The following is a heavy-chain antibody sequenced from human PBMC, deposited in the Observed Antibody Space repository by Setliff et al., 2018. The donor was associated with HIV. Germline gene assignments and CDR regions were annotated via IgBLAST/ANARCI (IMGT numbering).Heavy chain of an antibody. V-gene: IGHV4-59*01. D-gene: IGHD1-26*01. CDR3: ARVQWDLLYVPDAFDI. J-gene: IGHJ3*02. Sequence: PSETLSLTCTVSGGSISSYYWSWIRQPPGKGLEWIGYIYYSGSTSYNPSLKSRVTISVDTSKNQFSLQLSSVTAADTAVYYCARVQWDLLYVPDAFDIWGQGIRVTVSS. CDR1: GGSISSYY. CDR2: IYYSGST.